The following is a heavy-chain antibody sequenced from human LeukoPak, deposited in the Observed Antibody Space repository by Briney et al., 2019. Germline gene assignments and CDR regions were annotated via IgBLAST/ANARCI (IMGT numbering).Heavy chain of an antibody. J-gene: IGHJ3*02. CDR3: ARGTSGYSSSWYEWGDAFDI. CDR2: ISAYNGNT. D-gene: IGHD6-13*01. CDR1: GYTFTSYG. V-gene: IGHV1-18*01. Sequence: ASVKVSCKASGYTFTSYGISWVRQAPGQGLEWMGWISAYNGNTNYAQKLQGRVTMTTDTSTSTAYMELRSLRSDDTAVYYCARGTSGYSSSWYEWGDAFDIWGQGTMVTVSS.